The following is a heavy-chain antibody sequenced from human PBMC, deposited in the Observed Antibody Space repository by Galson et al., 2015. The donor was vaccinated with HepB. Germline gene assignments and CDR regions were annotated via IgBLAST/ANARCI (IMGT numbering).Heavy chain of an antibody. Sequence: LSLTCTVSRCSISITIYSGGCIRQSPEKGREWIGTFHSNGNTYYNQSFQSRVTISIDTSKNQLSLNLHSVTTADTAVYYCARLPTGFTNWVDPWGQGTLVTVSS. CDR2: FHSNGNT. D-gene: IGHD1-14*01. CDR1: RCSISITIYS. J-gene: IGHJ5*02. V-gene: IGHV4-39*01. CDR3: ARLPTGFTNWVDP.